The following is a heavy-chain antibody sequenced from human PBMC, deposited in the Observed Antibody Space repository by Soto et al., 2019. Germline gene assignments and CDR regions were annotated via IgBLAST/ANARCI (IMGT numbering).Heavy chain of an antibody. CDR3: VRSWGVYCSSTRCYSPWLDP. CDR1: GFTFSSHE. J-gene: IGHJ5*02. Sequence: GGSLRLSCVASGFTFSSHEMNWVRQAPGKGLEWVSYISSSGSPIDYADSVRGRFTISRDNAKNSVILQMNSLRVEDTAVYYCVRSWGVYCSSTRCYSPWLDPWGQGTLVTISS. D-gene: IGHD2-2*02. V-gene: IGHV3-48*03. CDR2: ISSSGSPI.